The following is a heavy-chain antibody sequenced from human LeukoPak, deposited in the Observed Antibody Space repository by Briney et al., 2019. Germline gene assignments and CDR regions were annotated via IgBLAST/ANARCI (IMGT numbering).Heavy chain of an antibody. CDR3: AKEPNEIVATIWYAFDI. CDR2: ISGSGGST. J-gene: IGHJ3*02. V-gene: IGHV3-23*01. D-gene: IGHD5-12*01. CDR1: GFTFGSYA. Sequence: GGSLRLSCAASGFTFGSYAMSWVRQAPGKGLEWVSAISGSGGSTYYADSVKGRFTISRDNSKNTLYLQMNSLRAEDTAVYYCAKEPNEIVATIWYAFDIWGQGTMVTVSS.